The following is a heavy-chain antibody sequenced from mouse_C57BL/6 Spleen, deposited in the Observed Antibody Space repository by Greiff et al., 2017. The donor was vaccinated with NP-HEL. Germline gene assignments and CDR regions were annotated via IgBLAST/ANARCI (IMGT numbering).Heavy chain of an antibody. Sequence: QVQLKQSGAELVMPGASVKLSCKASGYTFTSYWMHWVKQRPGQGLEWIGEIDPSDSYTNYNQKFKGKSTLTVDKSSSTAYMQLSSLTSEDSAVYYCARVYDYDDYYAMDYWGQGTSVTVSS. J-gene: IGHJ4*01. V-gene: IGHV1-69*01. CDR2: IDPSDSYT. CDR1: GYTFTSYW. D-gene: IGHD2-4*01. CDR3: ARVYDYDDYYAMDY.